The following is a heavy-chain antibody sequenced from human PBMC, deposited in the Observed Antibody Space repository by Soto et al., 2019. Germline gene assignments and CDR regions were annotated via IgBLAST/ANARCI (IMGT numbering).Heavy chain of an antibody. V-gene: IGHV1-69*01. CDR3: ASHDLGVVVIKAYYYYGMDV. CDR1: GGTFSSYA. D-gene: IGHD3-22*01. J-gene: IGHJ6*02. Sequence: QVQLVQSGAEVKKPGSSVKVSCKASGGTFSSYAISWVRQAPGQGLEWMGGIIPIFGTANYPQKFQGRVTITADESTSTAYMELSSLRSEDTAVYYCASHDLGVVVIKAYYYYGMDVWGQGTTVTVSS. CDR2: IIPIFGTA.